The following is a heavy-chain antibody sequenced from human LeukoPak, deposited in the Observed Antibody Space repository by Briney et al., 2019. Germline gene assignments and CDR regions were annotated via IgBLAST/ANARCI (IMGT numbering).Heavy chain of an antibody. CDR1: GYSISSGYY. Sequence: SETLSLTCAVSGYSISSGYYWGWIRQPPGKGLEWIGSIYHSGSTYYNPSLKSRVTISVDTSKNQFSLKLSSVTAADTAVYYCARLSSGYRDYWGQGTLVTVSS. CDR3: ARLSSGYRDY. D-gene: IGHD3-22*01. CDR2: IYHSGST. V-gene: IGHV4-38-2*01. J-gene: IGHJ4*02.